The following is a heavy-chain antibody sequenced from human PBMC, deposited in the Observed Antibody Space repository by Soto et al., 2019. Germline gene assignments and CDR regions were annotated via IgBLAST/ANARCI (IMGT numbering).Heavy chain of an antibody. V-gene: IGHV3-23*01. CDR2: ISGSGGST. D-gene: IGHD1-26*01. CDR1: GFTFSSYA. Sequence: GESLKISCAASGFTFSSYAMSWVRQAPGKGLEWVSAISGSGGSTYYADSVKGRFTISRDNSKNTLYLQMNSLRAEDTAVYYCAKEWRELHQDDYWGQGTLVTVSS. J-gene: IGHJ4*02. CDR3: AKEWRELHQDDY.